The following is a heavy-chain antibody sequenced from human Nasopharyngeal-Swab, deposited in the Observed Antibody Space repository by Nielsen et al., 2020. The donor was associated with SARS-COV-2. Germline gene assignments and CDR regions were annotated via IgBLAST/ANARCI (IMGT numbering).Heavy chain of an antibody. V-gene: IGHV3-30*03. Sequence: GGPLRLSCAASGFTFSSYGMHWVRKAPGKGLGWVAVISYDGSNKYYADSVKGRFTISRDNSKNTLYLQMNSLRAEDTAVYYCARDGGYYDSSGYAQLFDYWGQGTLVTVSS. J-gene: IGHJ4*02. D-gene: IGHD3-22*01. CDR2: ISYDGSNK. CDR3: ARDGGYYDSSGYAQLFDY. CDR1: GFTFSSYG.